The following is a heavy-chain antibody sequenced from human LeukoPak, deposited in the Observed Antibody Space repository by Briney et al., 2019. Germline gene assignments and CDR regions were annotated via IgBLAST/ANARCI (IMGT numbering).Heavy chain of an antibody. CDR2: IWYDGGNK. CDR3: AKDGSSSGWYPSIDY. CDR1: GFTVSSNY. Sequence: GGSLRLSCAASGFTVSSNYMSWVRQAPGKGLECVAVIWYDGGNKYYADSVKGRFTISRDNSRNTLYLQMNSPRAEDTAIYYCAKDGSSSGWYPSIDYWGQGTLVTVSS. J-gene: IGHJ4*02. D-gene: IGHD6-19*01. V-gene: IGHV3-33*06.